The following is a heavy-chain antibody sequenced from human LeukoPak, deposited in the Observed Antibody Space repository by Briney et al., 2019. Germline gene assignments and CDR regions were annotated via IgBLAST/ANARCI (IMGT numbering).Heavy chain of an antibody. D-gene: IGHD3-3*01. V-gene: IGHV3-53*01. J-gene: IGHJ3*02. CDR2: IYSGGST. CDR3: ARGVGYDSWSGLEDAFDI. Sequence: PGGSLRLSCAASGFTVSSNYMSWVRQAPGKGLEWVSVIYSGGSTYYADSVKGRFTISRDNSKNTLYLQMNSLRAEDTAVYYCARGVGYDSWSGLEDAFDIWGQGTMVTVSS. CDR1: GFTVSSNY.